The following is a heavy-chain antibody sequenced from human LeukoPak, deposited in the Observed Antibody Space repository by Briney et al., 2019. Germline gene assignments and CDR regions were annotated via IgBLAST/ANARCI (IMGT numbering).Heavy chain of an antibody. CDR3: AKKGHYDILTGYHPFDY. D-gene: IGHD3-9*01. Sequence: PGGSLRLSCAASGFTFSSYAMSWVRQAPGKGLEWVSGISWNSGSIGYADSVKGRFTISRDNAKNSLYLQMNSLRAEDTALYYCAKKGHYDILTGYHPFDYWGQGTLVTVSS. CDR2: ISWNSGSI. V-gene: IGHV3-9*01. CDR1: GFTFSSYA. J-gene: IGHJ4*02.